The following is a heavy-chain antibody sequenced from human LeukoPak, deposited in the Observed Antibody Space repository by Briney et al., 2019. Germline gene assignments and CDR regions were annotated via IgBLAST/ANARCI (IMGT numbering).Heavy chain of an antibody. J-gene: IGHJ3*02. CDR1: GGSISSTTYY. CDR2: MSFIGST. V-gene: IGHV4-39*01. CDR3: ARHRRHYDILTGYYAGHFDI. Sequence: SETLSLTCSVSGGSISSTTYYWGWIRQPPGKGLEWIGSMSFIGSTCYYPSLKSRVTISVHMSKDHFSLKLSSVTAADTAVYYCARHRRHYDILTGYYAGHFDIWGQGTMVTVSS. D-gene: IGHD3-9*01.